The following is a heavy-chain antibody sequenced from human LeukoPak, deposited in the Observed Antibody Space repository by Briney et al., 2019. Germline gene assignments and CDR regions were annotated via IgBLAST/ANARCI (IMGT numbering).Heavy chain of an antibody. V-gene: IGHV1-8*01. D-gene: IGHD6-19*01. CDR3: ARGGGSGSYFSYYYYYYMDV. J-gene: IGHJ6*03. Sequence: ASVKVSCKASGYTFISYGINWVRQATGQGLEWMGWMNPNSGNTGYAQKFQGRVTLTRNTSISTAYMELSSLRSEDTAIYYCARGGGSGSYFSYYYYYYMDVWGKGTTVTISS. CDR1: GYTFISYG. CDR2: MNPNSGNT.